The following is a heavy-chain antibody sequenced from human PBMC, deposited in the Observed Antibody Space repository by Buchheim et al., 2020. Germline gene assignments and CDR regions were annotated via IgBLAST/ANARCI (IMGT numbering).Heavy chain of an antibody. CDR1: GFTFSSYG. J-gene: IGHJ4*02. Sequence: QVQLVESGGGVVQPGRSLRLSCAASGFTFSSYGMHWVRQAPGKGLEWVAVISYDGSNKYYADSVKGRFTISRDSSKNTLYLQMNSLRAEDTAVYYCANYVQSGRYFDYWGQGTL. CDR3: ANYVQSGRYFDY. CDR2: ISYDGSNK. V-gene: IGHV3-30*18. D-gene: IGHD1-1*01.